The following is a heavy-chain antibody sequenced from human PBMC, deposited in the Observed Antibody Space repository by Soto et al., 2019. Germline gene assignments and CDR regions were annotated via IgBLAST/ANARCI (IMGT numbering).Heavy chain of an antibody. V-gene: IGHV1-46*01. J-gene: IGHJ6*02. CDR2: INPSGGST. CDR3: ARDDYGDPRRDYYYGMDV. CDR1: GYTFTSYY. D-gene: IGHD4-17*01. Sequence: QVQLVQSGAEVKKPGASVKVSCKASGYTFTSYYMHWVRQAPGQGLEWMGIINPSGGSTSYAQKFQGSGTMTRDTSPNTVNMELSSLRSEDKSVDYCARDDYGDPRRDYYYGMDVWGQGTTVTVSS.